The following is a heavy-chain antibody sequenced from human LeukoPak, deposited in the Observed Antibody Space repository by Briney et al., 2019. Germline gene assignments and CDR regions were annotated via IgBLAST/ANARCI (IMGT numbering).Heavy chain of an antibody. CDR1: GFTLSNYG. CDR2: IYYSGST. D-gene: IGHD6-13*01. V-gene: IGHV4-38-2*01. CDR3: ARVAAGKGYPFDY. Sequence: GSLRLSCAASGFTLSNYGMNWVRQAPGKGLEWIGNIYYSGSTYYNPSLKSRVTISVDTSNNQFSLKVTSVTAADTAVYYCARVAAGKGYPFDYWGQGTLVTVSS. J-gene: IGHJ4*02.